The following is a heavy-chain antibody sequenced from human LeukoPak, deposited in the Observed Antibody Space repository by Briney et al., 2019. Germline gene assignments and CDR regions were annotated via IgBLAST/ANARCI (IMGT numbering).Heavy chain of an antibody. J-gene: IGHJ6*03. D-gene: IGHD2-2*01. Sequence: GASVKVSCKASGYTFTGYYMHWVRQAPGQGLEWMGWINPNSGGTNYAQKFQGRVTMTRDTSISTAYMELSRLRSDDTAVYYCARDFGAAATYYYYIDVWGKGTTVTFSS. CDR3: ARDFGAAATYYYYIDV. CDR2: INPNSGGT. CDR1: GYTFTGYY. V-gene: IGHV1-2*02.